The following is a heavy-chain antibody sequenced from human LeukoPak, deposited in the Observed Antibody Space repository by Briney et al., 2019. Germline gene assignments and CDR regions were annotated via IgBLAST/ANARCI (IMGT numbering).Heavy chain of an antibody. Sequence: GGSLRLSCAATGFTVSSNYMSWVRQAPGKGLEWVSVFYSGGTTYYADSVKGRFTISRDSSKNTLYLQMNNLRADDTAMYFCARTSTVLKPFDYWGQGTLVTVSS. D-gene: IGHD4-17*01. J-gene: IGHJ4*02. V-gene: IGHV3-53*01. CDR3: ARTSTVLKPFDY. CDR2: FYSGGTT. CDR1: GFTVSSNY.